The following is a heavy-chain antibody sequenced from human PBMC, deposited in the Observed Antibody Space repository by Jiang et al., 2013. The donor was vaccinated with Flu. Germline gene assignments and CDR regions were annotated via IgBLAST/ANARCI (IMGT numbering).Heavy chain of an antibody. CDR1: SISSSSYY. CDR3: ARAFVTSVTETGATLDY. J-gene: IGHJ4*02. Sequence: SISSSSYYWGWIRQPPGKGPEWIGSIYYSGSTNYNPSLKSRVTISVDTSKNQFSLKLSSVTAADTAVYYCARAFVTSVTETGATLDYWGQGTLVTVSS. CDR2: IYYSGST. V-gene: IGHV4-39*07. D-gene: IGHD1-26*01.